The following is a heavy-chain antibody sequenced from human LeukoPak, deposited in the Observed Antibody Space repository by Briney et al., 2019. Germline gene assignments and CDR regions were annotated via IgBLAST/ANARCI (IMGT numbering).Heavy chain of an antibody. J-gene: IGHJ4*02. V-gene: IGHV4-30-2*06. CDR3: ATGSGYYSPFDY. CDR2: IYHSGST. Sequence: SETLSLTCTVSGGSISSGGYYWSWIRQSPGKGLEWIGYIYHSGSTYYNPSLKSRLTISVDRSKNQFSLKLSSVTAADTAVYYCATGSGYYSPFDYWGQGTLVTVSS. D-gene: IGHD3-3*01. CDR1: GGSISSGGYY.